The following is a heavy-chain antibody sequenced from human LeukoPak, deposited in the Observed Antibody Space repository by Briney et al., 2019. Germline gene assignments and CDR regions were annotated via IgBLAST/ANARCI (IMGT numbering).Heavy chain of an antibody. CDR2: INPKNGGT. CDR3: ARRRYASGPNYFDY. CDR1: GYTFTDYL. D-gene: IGHD6-19*01. V-gene: IGHV1-2*02. Sequence: ASEKVSCKASGYTFTDYLIHWVRQAPGQGLEWPGWINPKNGGTNCAQKFQGRVTMTWDTSISTAYMELSRLTSDDTAVYYCARRRYASGPNYFDYWGQGTLVTVSS. J-gene: IGHJ4*02.